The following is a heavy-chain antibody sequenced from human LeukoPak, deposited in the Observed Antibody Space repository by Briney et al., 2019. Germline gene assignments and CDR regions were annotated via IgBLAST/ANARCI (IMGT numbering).Heavy chain of an antibody. CDR1: GGSFSGYY. CDR3: ASSIAVAGTTNY. V-gene: IGHV4-34*01. D-gene: IGHD6-19*01. J-gene: IGHJ4*02. CDR2: INHSGST. Sequence: SETLSLTCAVYGGSFSGYYWSWIRQPPGKGLEWIGEINHSGSTNYNPSLKSRVTISVDTSKNQFSLKLSSVTAADTAVYYCASSIAVAGTTNYWGQRTLVTVSS.